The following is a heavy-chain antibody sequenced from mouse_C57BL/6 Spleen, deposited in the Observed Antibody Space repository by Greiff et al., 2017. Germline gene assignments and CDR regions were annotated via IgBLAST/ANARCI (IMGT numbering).Heavy chain of an antibody. CDR2: IYPGAGDT. CDR3: ARPWDGEEYAMDY. J-gene: IGHJ4*01. D-gene: IGHD2-3*01. CDR1: GYAFSSYW. Sequence: VQLQESGAELVKPGASVKISCKASGYAFSSYWMNWVKQRPGKGLEWIGQIYPGAGDTNYNGKFKGKATLTADKSSSTAYMQLSSLTSEESAVYFCARPWDGEEYAMDYWGQGASVTVSS. V-gene: IGHV1-80*01.